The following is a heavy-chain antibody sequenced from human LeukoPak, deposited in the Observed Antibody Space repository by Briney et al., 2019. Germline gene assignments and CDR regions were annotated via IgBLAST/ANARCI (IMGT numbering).Heavy chain of an antibody. CDR2: ISGSGGST. CDR3: ATKTIFGVVTNDY. V-gene: IGHV3-23*01. Sequence: GGSLRLSCAASGFTFSSYAMSWVRQAPGKGLEWVSAISGSGGSTYYADSVKGRFTISRDNSKNTLYLQMNSLRAEDTAVYYCATKTIFGVVTNDYWGQGTLVTLSS. CDR1: GFTFSSYA. J-gene: IGHJ4*02. D-gene: IGHD3-3*01.